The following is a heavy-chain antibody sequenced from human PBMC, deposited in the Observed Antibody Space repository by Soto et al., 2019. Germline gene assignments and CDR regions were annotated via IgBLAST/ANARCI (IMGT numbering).Heavy chain of an antibody. V-gene: IGHV1-69*01. J-gene: IGHJ6*02. Sequence: QVQLVQSGAEVKKPGSSVKVSCKASGGTFSSYAISWVRQAPGQGLEWMGGIIPIFGTANYAQKFQGRVKITEYESTSTAYMELSRLRSEDTAVYYCASNEIVVVPAAIRGPYYYYYGMDVWGQGTTVTGSS. CDR2: IIPIFGTA. D-gene: IGHD2-2*02. CDR3: ASNEIVVVPAAIRGPYYYYYGMDV. CDR1: GGTFSSYA.